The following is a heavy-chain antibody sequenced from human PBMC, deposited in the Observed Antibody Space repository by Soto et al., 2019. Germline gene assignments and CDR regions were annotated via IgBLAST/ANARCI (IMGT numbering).Heavy chain of an antibody. J-gene: IGHJ6*02. CDR3: ARGGVTMVRGVEYYYGMDV. D-gene: IGHD3-10*01. V-gene: IGHV3-30-3*01. CDR1: GFTFSSYA. CDR2: ISYDGSNK. Sequence: QVQLVESGGGVVQPGRSLRLSCAASGFTFSSYAMHWVRQAPGKGLEWVAVISYDGSNKYYADSVKGRFTISRDNSKHTLYLQMNSLRAEDTAVYYCARGGVTMVRGVEYYYGMDVWGQGTTVTVSS.